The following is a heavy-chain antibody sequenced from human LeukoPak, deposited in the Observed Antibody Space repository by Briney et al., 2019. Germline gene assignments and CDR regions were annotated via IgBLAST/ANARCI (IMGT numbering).Heavy chain of an antibody. Sequence: PGGSLRLSCAASGFTFSSYAMSWVRQAPGKGLEWVSAISGSGGSTYYADSVKGRSTISRDNSKNTLYLQMNSLRAEDTAVYYCAKDGYSYGYTYYFDYWGQGTLVTVSS. CDR3: AKDGYSYGYTYYFDY. J-gene: IGHJ4*02. CDR1: GFTFSSYA. V-gene: IGHV3-23*01. CDR2: ISGSGGST. D-gene: IGHD5-18*01.